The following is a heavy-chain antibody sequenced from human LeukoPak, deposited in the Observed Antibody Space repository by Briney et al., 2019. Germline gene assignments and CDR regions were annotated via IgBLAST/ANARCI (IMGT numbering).Heavy chain of an antibody. D-gene: IGHD5-24*01. Sequence: PLETLSLTCTVSGGSISSGDFYWNWVRQPPGKGLEWIGYIYSSGTTYYNPSLKSRVTISVDTSKNQLSLKLSSVTAADTAVYYCARGPWLQLRAFDIWGQGTMVTVSS. J-gene: IGHJ3*02. V-gene: IGHV4-30-4*01. CDR1: GGSISSGDFY. CDR3: ARGPWLQLRAFDI. CDR2: IYSSGTT.